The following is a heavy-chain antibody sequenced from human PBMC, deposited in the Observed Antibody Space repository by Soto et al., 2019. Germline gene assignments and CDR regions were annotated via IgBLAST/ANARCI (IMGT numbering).Heavy chain of an antibody. D-gene: IGHD3-22*01. V-gene: IGHV1-58*01. Sequence: SVKVSCKASGFTFTSSAVQWVRQARGQRLEWIGWIVVGSGNTNYAQKFQERVTITRDMSKNQLSLKLSSVTAADTAVYYCARAFDDRSGYYGGLGYWGQGTLVTVSS. CDR2: IVVGSGNT. CDR1: GFTFTSSA. J-gene: IGHJ4*02. CDR3: ARAFDDRSGYYGGLGY.